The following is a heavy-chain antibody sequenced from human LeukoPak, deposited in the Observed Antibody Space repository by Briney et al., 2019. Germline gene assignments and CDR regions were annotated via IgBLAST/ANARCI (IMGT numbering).Heavy chain of an antibody. J-gene: IGHJ4*02. CDR2: IYHSGST. D-gene: IGHD4-23*01. CDR1: GGSISSGGYY. Sequence: SETLSLTCTVSGGSISSGGYYWSWIRQPPGKGLEWIGYIYHSGSTYYNPSLKSRVTISVDGSKNQFSLKLSSVTAADTAVYYCARAVAPDGGAARFDYWGQGTLVTVSS. V-gene: IGHV4-30-2*01. CDR3: ARAVAPDGGAARFDY.